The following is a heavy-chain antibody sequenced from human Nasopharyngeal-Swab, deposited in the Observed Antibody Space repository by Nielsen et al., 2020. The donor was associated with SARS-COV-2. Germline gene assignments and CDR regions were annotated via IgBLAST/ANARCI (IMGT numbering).Heavy chain of an antibody. D-gene: IGHD5-18*01. J-gene: IGHJ4*02. Sequence: GESLKISCAASGFTFSSYWMSWVRQAPGKGLEWVANIKQDGSGKYYVDSVKGRFTISRDNAKNSLYLQMNSLRAEDTAVYYCARDGLYSAGGNWGQGTLVTVSS. CDR3: ARDGLYSAGGN. CDR2: IKQDGSGK. CDR1: GFTFSSYW. V-gene: IGHV3-7*03.